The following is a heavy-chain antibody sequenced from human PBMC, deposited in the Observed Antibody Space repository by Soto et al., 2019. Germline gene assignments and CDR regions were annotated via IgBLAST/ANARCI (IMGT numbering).Heavy chain of an antibody. D-gene: IGHD2-15*01. Sequence: QITLKESGPPLVRPAQTLTLTCAFSGFSLTTTRMGVAWIRQPPGTALEWLALIYWDDDKRYSPSLKNRLTVSKDTSTNLVVLTITNISPDDTGTYFCAHAGDFDLLSFDRWGPGTLVTVSS. CDR2: IYWDDDK. V-gene: IGHV2-5*02. J-gene: IGHJ4*02. CDR1: GFSLTTTRMG. CDR3: AHAGDFDLLSFDR.